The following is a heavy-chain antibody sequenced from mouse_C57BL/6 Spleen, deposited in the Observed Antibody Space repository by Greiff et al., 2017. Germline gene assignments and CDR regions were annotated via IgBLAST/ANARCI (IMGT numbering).Heavy chain of an antibody. CDR3: ARKVLDY. CDR2: ISSGSSTI. Sequence: EVKLMESGGGLVKPGGSLKLSCAASGFTFSDYGMHWVRQAPEKGLEWVAYISSGSSTIYYADKVKGRFTISRDNAKNTLFLQRTSLRSEDTAMYYCARKVLDYWGQGTTLTVSS. CDR1: GFTFSDYG. J-gene: IGHJ2*01. V-gene: IGHV5-17*01.